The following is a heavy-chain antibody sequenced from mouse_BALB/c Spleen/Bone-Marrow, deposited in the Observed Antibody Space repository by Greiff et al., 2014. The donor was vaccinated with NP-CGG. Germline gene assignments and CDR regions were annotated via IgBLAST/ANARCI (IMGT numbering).Heavy chain of an antibody. CDR3: ARITTATGAMDY. J-gene: IGHJ4*01. D-gene: IGHD1-2*01. V-gene: IGHV2-9*02. Sequence: VQLQQSGPGLVAPSQSRSITCTVSGFSLTNYGVHWVRQPPGKGLEWLGVIWADGSTNYNSALISRLSISKDNSKSQVFFKMNSLQTDDTAMYYCARITTATGAMDYWGQGTSVTVSS. CDR1: GFSLTNYG. CDR2: IWADGST.